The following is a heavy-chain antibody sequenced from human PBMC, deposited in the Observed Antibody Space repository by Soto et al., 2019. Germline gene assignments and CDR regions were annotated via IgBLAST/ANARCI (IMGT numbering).Heavy chain of an antibody. D-gene: IGHD3-10*01. V-gene: IGHV3-23*01. J-gene: IGHJ4*02. CDR3: AKDRWFGELFPPLLDY. CDR1: GFPFSSYA. Sequence: GGSLRLSCASSGFPFSSYAMSWVRQAPGKGLEWVSAISGSGGSTYYADSVKGRFTISRDNSKNTLYLQMNSLRAEDTAVYYCAKDRWFGELFPPLLDYWGQGTQVTVSS. CDR2: ISGSGGST.